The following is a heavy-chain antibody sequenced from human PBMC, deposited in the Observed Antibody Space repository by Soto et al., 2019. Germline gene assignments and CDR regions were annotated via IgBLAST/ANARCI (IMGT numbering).Heavy chain of an antibody. D-gene: IGHD3-10*01. Sequence: GGFQRHRNRVAGFPIGRFWVHWIRPDTGKGLMWVSRINSDGSIIDYADSVKGRFTSSRDNSKNTVYLQMDSLRAEDTSSYYCATYSLSLTMVGELAYDIWGQGTVVTVSS. V-gene: IGHV3-74*01. CDR1: GFPIGRFW. CDR2: INSDGSII. CDR3: ATYSLSLTMVGELAYDI. J-gene: IGHJ3*02.